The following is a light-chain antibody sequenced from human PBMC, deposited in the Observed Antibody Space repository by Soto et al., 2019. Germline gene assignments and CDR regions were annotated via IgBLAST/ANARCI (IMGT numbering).Light chain of an antibody. CDR3: QQSNSFPLT. J-gene: IGKJ4*01. CDR2: AAS. V-gene: IGKV1-12*01. Sequence: DIQMTQSPSSVSASVGDRVTITCRASQVISSRLAWYQQKPGQAPNLLIYAASSLQSGVPSRFSGSGSETDFTLTIGSLQPEDFATYYCQQSNSFPLTFGGGTKVEIK. CDR1: QVISSR.